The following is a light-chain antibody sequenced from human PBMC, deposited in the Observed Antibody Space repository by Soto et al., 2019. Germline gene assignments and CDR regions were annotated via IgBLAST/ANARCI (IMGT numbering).Light chain of an antibody. V-gene: IGLV2-14*01. CDR3: SSYTTSSTLV. Sequence: QSALPQPGSVSGSPGRSSTISCTGTSSDVGKYNFVSWFQHHPGNAPKLMISEVSSRPSGVSNRFSGSKSGNTASLTISGLQAEDEADYDSSSYTTSSTLVVGGGTKLTVL. CDR1: SSDVGKYNF. CDR2: EVS. J-gene: IGLJ3*02.